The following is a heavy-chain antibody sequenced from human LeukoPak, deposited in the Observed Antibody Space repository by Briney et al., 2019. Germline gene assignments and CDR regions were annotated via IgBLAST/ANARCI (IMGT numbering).Heavy chain of an antibody. D-gene: IGHD4-17*01. CDR3: TTAVQSVH. CDR1: GFTFSGPA. Sequence: GGSLRLSCAASGFTFSGPAMQWVRQASGGWREWVGRVRSKANSYAKAYAGSVEGRFTISRDDSKNTAYVQMNSLRTEDTAVYYWTTAVQSVHWGQGTLVTVPS. CDR2: VRSKANSYAK. J-gene: IGHJ4*02. V-gene: IGHV3-73*01.